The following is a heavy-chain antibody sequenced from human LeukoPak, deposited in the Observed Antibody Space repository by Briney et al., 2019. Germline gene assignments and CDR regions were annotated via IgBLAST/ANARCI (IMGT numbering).Heavy chain of an antibody. D-gene: IGHD6-19*01. V-gene: IGHV3-33*05. CDR2: ISYDGGNT. J-gene: IGHJ4*02. Sequence: PGRSLRLSCAASGFTFSNYGMHWVRQAPGKGLEWVAVISYDGGNTFYADSVKGRFTISRDNSKNTLYLQMNSLRAEDTAVYYCARDRIAVAANYFDYWGQGTLVTVSS. CDR1: GFTFSNYG. CDR3: ARDRIAVAANYFDY.